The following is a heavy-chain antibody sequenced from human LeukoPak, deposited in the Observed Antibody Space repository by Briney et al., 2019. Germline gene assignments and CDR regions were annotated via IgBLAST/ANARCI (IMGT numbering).Heavy chain of an antibody. CDR1: GFTFRDYF. J-gene: IGHJ3*02. D-gene: IGHD3-22*01. Sequence: PGGSLRLSCAASGFTFRDYFMSWIRQAPGKGLEWVAYTNTAGNTIYYADSMKGRLTISRDNAKNSLYLQMNTLRAEDTAVYYCARATYDSSAVDAFYIWGQGTMVTVS. V-gene: IGHV3-11*01. CDR3: ARATYDSSAVDAFYI. CDR2: TNTAGNTI.